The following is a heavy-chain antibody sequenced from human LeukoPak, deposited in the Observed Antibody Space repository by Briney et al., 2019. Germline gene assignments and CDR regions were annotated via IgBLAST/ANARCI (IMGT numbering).Heavy chain of an antibody. CDR3: AKDSPLYYFDY. V-gene: IGHV3-23*01. Sequence: GGSLRLSCAASGFTFSSYAMSWVRQAPGKGLEWVSAISVSGGSAFYADSVKGRFTISRDNSKSTLYLQMDSLRVEDTAVYYCAKDSPLYYFDYWGQGTLVTVSS. CDR1: GFTFSSYA. CDR2: ISVSGGSA. J-gene: IGHJ4*02.